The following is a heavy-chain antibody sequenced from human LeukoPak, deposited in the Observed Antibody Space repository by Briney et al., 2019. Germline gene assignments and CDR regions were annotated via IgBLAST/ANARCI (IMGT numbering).Heavy chain of an antibody. Sequence: SETLSLTCIVSGRSITSYYWSWIRQPPGKGLEWIGYIYHTGSTNYNPSLKSRATISVDTSENQFSLKLSSVTAADTAVYYCARGLGQSSGYYPLDYWGQGTLVTVSS. J-gene: IGHJ4*02. CDR3: ARGLGQSSGYYPLDY. CDR1: GRSITSYY. D-gene: IGHD3-22*01. V-gene: IGHV4-59*01. CDR2: IYHTGST.